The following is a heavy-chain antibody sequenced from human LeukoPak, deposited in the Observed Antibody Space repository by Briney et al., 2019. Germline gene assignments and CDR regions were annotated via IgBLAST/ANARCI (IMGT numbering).Heavy chain of an antibody. V-gene: IGHV4-34*01. CDR1: GGSFSGYY. J-gene: IGHJ1*01. D-gene: IGHD6-13*01. Sequence: PSETLSLTCAVYGGSFSGYYWSWIRQPPGKGLEWIGEINHSGSTNYNPSLKSRVTISVDTSKNQFSLKLSSVTAADTAVYYCARGRTLVLSYFQHWSQGTLVTVSS. CDR2: INHSGST. CDR3: ARGRTLVLSYFQH.